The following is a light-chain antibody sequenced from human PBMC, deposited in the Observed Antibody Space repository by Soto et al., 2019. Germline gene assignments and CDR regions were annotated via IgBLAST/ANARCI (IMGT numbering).Light chain of an antibody. Sequence: EIVMTQSPATLSVSPGERATLSCRASQSVNGNLAWYQQKPGQAPRLLIYAASTRATDIPAGFSGSGSGTEFTLTISSLQSEDFAVYYCQQYNNWPLTFGGGTKVEIK. CDR2: AAS. J-gene: IGKJ4*01. V-gene: IGKV3-15*01. CDR1: QSVNGN. CDR3: QQYNNWPLT.